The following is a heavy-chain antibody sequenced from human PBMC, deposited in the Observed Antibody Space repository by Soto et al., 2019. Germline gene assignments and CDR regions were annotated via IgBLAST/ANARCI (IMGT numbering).Heavy chain of an antibody. CDR1: GDSISSSNSH. V-gene: IGHV4-39*01. CDR2: IFYSGTI. CDR3: VRYDRINMKPYSPEGFHI. D-gene: IGHD3-3*02. Sequence: QLQLEESGPGLVKPSETLSLTCTVSGDSISSSNSHWGWTRQPPGKGLEYIGGVYYVGAIFYSGTIYYNPSLKSRVTISVDTSKNQFSLRLSSVTAADTGVYYCVRYDRINMKPYSPEGFHIWGQGTMVTVSS. J-gene: IGHJ3*02.